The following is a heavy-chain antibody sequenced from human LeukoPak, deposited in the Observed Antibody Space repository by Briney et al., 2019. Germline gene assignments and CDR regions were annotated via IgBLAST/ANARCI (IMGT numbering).Heavy chain of an antibody. CDR2: IYTSGST. D-gene: IGHD3-22*01. J-gene: IGHJ4*02. CDR3: ARDTYYSDSSGYPPDY. CDR1: GGSISSYY. Sequence: SETLSLTCTVSGGSISSYYWSWIRQPAGKGLEWSGRIYTSGSTNYNPSLKSRVTMSVDTSKNQFSLKLSSVTAADTAVYYCARDTYYSDSSGYPPDYWGQGSLVTVSS. V-gene: IGHV4-4*07.